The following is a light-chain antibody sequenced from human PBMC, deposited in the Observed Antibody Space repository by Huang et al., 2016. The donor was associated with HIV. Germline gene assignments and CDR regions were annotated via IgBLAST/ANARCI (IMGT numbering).Light chain of an antibody. CDR1: QSVSSH. J-gene: IGKJ2*01. V-gene: IGKV3-15*01. Sequence: EFVMTQSPATLSVSPGERATLSCRASQSVSSHLTWYQQKPGQAPRLLISDTSTRATGIPAMFCGSGAGTEVTLTIRSLQSEDFAVYYCQQYADWPYTFGQGTKVETK. CDR2: DTS. CDR3: QQYADWPYT.